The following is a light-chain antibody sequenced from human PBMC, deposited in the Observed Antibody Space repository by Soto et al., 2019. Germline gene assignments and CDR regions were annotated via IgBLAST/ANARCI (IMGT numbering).Light chain of an antibody. V-gene: IGKV1-27*01. Sequence: DIQMTQSPSSLSASVGDRVTITCRASQGISNYIAWYQQKPGKAPKLLIYAASTLQSGVPSRFSGSGSGTAFTLTSNSLQTEDVATYSGQKYSSVPLFGPGTKVDIK. J-gene: IGKJ3*01. CDR2: AAS. CDR3: QKYSSVPL. CDR1: QGISNY.